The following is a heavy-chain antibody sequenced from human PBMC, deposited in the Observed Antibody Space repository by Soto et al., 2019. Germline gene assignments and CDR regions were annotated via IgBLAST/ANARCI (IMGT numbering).Heavy chain of an antibody. Sequence: QVQLQESGPGLVKPSQTLSLTCTVSGGSISSGGYYWSWIRQHPGKGLEWIGYIYYSGSTYYNPSLKRRVTISVDTSKNQFSLKLSSVTAADTAVYYCARDISNYGSGSYSMGHFDYWGQGTLVTVSS. CDR2: IYYSGST. J-gene: IGHJ4*02. D-gene: IGHD3-10*01. V-gene: IGHV4-31*03. CDR3: ARDISNYGSGSYSMGHFDY. CDR1: GGSISSGGYY.